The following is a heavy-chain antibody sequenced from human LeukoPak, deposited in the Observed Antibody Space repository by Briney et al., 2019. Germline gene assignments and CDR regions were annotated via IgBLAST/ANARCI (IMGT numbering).Heavy chain of an antibody. V-gene: IGHV3-49*03. J-gene: IGHJ4*02. CDR3: TRSKRGKGYQSPAY. D-gene: IGHD2-2*01. CDR2: IRSKAYGGTT. Sequence: GGSLRLSCTASGFTFGDYAMSWFRQAPGKGLEWVGFIRSKAYGGTTEYAASVKGRFTISRDDSKSIAYLQMNSLKTEDTAVYYCTRSKRGKGYQSPAYWGQGTLVTVSS. CDR1: GFTFGDYA.